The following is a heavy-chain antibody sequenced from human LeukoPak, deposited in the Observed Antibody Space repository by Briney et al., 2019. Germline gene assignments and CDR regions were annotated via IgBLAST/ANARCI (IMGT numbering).Heavy chain of an antibody. J-gene: IGHJ4*02. D-gene: IGHD1-26*01. V-gene: IGHV4-59*08. CDR3: ARHNRGSYVGFDY. Sequence: SETLSLTCTVSGGSISSYYWSWIRQPPGKGLEWIGYIYYSGSTNYNPSLKSRVTISVDASKNQFSLKLSSVTAADTAVYYCARHNRGSYVGFDYWGREPWSPSPQ. CDR1: GGSISSYY. CDR2: IYYSGST.